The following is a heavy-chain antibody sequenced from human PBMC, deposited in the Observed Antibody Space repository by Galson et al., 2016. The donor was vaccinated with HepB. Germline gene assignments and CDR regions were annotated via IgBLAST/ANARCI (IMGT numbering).Heavy chain of an antibody. J-gene: IGHJ4*02. CDR1: GYTFVSYG. V-gene: IGHV1-18*01. D-gene: IGHD6-13*01. CDR2: ISGHCGNT. CDR3: ARAAGTETYDY. Sequence: SVKVSCKASGYTFVSYGMSWVRQAPGEGLEWMGWISGHCGNTQYAQKVQGRITMTTDKSTNTAHMELKSLRSDDTAVYYCARAAGTETYDYWGQGTLVTVSS.